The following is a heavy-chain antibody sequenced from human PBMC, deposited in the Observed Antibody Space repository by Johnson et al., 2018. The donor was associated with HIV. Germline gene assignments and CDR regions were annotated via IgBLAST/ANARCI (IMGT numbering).Heavy chain of an antibody. J-gene: IGHJ3*02. CDR1: AFTFRTYS. CDR2: ISYVETNK. V-gene: IGHV3-30-3*01. D-gene: IGHD6-19*01. Sequence: QVHLVESGGGVIQPGRSLRLSCAASAFTFRTYSMHWVRQPPGKGLEWVAAISYVETNKYYADSVKGRFTISRDNSKNTLYLHMTSLRADDTAVYYCAREKTTGWYDDAFDIWGHGTMVTVSS. CDR3: AREKTTGWYDDAFDI.